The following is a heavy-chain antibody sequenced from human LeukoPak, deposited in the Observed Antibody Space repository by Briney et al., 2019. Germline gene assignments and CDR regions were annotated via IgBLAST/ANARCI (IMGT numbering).Heavy chain of an antibody. J-gene: IGHJ4*01. V-gene: IGHV3-48*03. CDR1: GFTFSSYE. Sequence: GGSLRLSCAASGFTFSSYEMNWVRQAPGKGLEWISHINSGGQTIHYADSVKGRFTISRDNAKNSLYLQMNSLRADDTAVYYCARLIRGFSSAYWGHGTQVTVSS. CDR2: INSGGQTI. CDR3: ARLIRGFSSAY. D-gene: IGHD5-18*01.